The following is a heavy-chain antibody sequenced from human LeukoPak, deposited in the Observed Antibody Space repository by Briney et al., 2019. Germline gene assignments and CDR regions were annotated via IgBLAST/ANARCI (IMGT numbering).Heavy chain of an antibody. CDR2: INAGNGNT. D-gene: IGHD3-10*01. V-gene: IGHV1-3*01. Sequence: ASVKVSCKASGYTFTSYAMHWVRQAPGQRLEWIGWINAGNGNTKYSQKFQGRVTITRDTSASTAYMELSSLRSEDTAVYYCHGSGSPSDAFDIWGQGTMVTVSS. CDR3: HGSGSPSDAFDI. J-gene: IGHJ3*02. CDR1: GYTFTSYA.